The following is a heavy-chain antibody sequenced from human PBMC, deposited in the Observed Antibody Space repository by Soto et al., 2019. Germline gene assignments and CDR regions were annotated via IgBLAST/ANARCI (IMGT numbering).Heavy chain of an antibody. CDR1: GYAFTTYG. CDR2: ISAHNGNT. D-gene: IGHD1-1*01. CDR3: ARGRYGDY. J-gene: IGHJ4*02. V-gene: IGHV1-18*01. Sequence: QVHLVQSGAEVKKPGASVKVSCKGSGYAFTTYGISWVRQAPGQGLEWMGWISAHNGNTNYAQKLQGRVTVTRDTSTSTAYRELRSLRSDDTAVYYWARGRYGDYWGQGAVVTVSS.